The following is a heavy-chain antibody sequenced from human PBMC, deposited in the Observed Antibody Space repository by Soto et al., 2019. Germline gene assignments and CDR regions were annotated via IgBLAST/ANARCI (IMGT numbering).Heavy chain of an antibody. CDR1: GYTFTSYA. CDR2: INAGNGNT. Sequence: QVQLVQSGAEEKKPGATVKVSCKASGYTFTSYAMHWVRQAPGQRLEWMGWINAGNGNTKHSQKLQGRVTITRDTSASTAYMELSSLRSEDTAVYYCARDVAAADYWGQGTLVTVSS. D-gene: IGHD6-13*01. J-gene: IGHJ4*02. V-gene: IGHV1-3*05. CDR3: ARDVAAADY.